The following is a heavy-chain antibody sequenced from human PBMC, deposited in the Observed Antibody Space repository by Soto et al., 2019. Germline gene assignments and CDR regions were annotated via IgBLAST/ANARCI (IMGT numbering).Heavy chain of an antibody. CDR3: ARSKEDYYDSSGYVGFFQH. CDR2: INAGNGNT. Sequence: QVQLVQSGAEEKKPGASVKVSCKASGYTFTSYAMHWVRQAPGQRPEWMGWINAGNGNTKYSQKFQGRVTITRDTSASTAYMELSSLRSEDTAVYYCARSKEDYYDSSGYVGFFQHWGQGTLVTVSS. D-gene: IGHD3-22*01. J-gene: IGHJ1*01. CDR1: GYTFTSYA. V-gene: IGHV1-3*05.